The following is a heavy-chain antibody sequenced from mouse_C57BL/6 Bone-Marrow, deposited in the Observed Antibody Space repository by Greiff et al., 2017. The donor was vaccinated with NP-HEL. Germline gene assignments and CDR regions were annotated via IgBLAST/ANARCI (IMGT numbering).Heavy chain of an antibody. V-gene: IGHV2-2*01. J-gene: IGHJ1*03. CDR3: ARNFHYYGSRYWYFDV. D-gene: IGHD1-1*01. CDR1: GFSLTSYG. CDR2: IWSGGST. Sequence: VQLQQSGPGLVQPSQSLSITCTVSGFSLTSYGVHWVRQSPGKGLEWLGVIWSGGSTDYNAAFISRLSISKDNSKSQVFFKMNSLQADDTAIYYCARNFHYYGSRYWYFDVWGTGTTVTVSS.